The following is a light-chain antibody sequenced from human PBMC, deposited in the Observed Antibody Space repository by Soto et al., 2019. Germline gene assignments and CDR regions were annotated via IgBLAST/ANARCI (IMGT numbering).Light chain of an antibody. V-gene: IGKV1-39*01. CDR3: QQTYISPPYT. CDR2: AAS. Sequence: DIQMTQSPSSLSASVGDRVTIICRASQNIYTYLNWYQQKPGKAPKLLIYAASSLQSGVPSRVCGSGSGTDFTLTISSLQPEDFATYYCQQTYISPPYTFGQGTKLEIK. J-gene: IGKJ2*01. CDR1: QNIYTY.